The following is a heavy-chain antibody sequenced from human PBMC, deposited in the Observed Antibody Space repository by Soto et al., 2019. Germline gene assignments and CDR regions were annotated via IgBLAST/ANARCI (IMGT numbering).Heavy chain of an antibody. Sequence: SETLSLTCTVSGDSMTRSVWWTWVRQPPGKGLERIGAVFHTGNTNYNPSLKSRVTMSVDKSTNEFSLKVTSVTAADTAIYYCARKAWVRFDYWGQGALVTVSS. CDR1: GDSMTRSVW. J-gene: IGHJ4*02. V-gene: IGHV4-4*02. CDR3: ARKAWVRFDY. D-gene: IGHD7-27*01. CDR2: VFHTGNT.